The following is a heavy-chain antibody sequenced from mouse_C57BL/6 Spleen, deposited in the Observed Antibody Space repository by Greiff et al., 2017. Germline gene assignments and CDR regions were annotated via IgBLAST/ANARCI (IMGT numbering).Heavy chain of an antibody. D-gene: IGHD2-4*01. V-gene: IGHV1-64*01. CDR1: GYTFTSYW. J-gene: IGHJ3*01. CDR2: IHPNSGST. CDR3: ARPPYDYDRGLFAY. Sequence: VQLQQSGAELVKPGASVKLSCKASGYTFTSYWMHWVKQRPGQGLEWIGMIHPNSGSTNYNEKFKSKATLTVDKSSSTAYMQLSSLTSEDSAVYYCARPPYDYDRGLFAYWGQGTLVTISA.